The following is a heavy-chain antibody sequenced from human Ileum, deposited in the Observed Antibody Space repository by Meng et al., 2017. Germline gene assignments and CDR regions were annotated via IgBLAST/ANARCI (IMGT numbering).Heavy chain of an antibody. CDR2: INPNSGGT. Sequence: ASVKVSCKASGYTFTGYYMHWVRQAPGQGLEWMGRINPNSGGTNYAQKFQGRVTMTRDTSISTAYMELSRLRSDDTAVYYCARDDYGDYVKSFDYWGQGTLVTVSS. D-gene: IGHD4-17*01. CDR3: ARDDYGDYVKSFDY. V-gene: IGHV1-2*06. J-gene: IGHJ4*02. CDR1: GYTFTGYY.